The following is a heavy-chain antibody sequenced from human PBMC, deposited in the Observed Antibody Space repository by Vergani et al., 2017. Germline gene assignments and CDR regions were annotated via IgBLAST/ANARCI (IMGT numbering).Heavy chain of an antibody. CDR1: GVSVTDYN. CDR2: LSTTGGA. Sequence: QAQLQESGPGLVKPSETLSLTCHVFGVSVTDYNCNWIRQDPGKGLEWIVSLSTTGGATHASHNPSLKSRVSIAVDTSKSQFSLRLTSVTAAASAIYYCAGDTHSWQRADRWGQGLLVSVSS. V-gene: IGHV4-59*02. D-gene: IGHD6-13*01. J-gene: IGHJ5*02. CDR3: AGDTHSWQRADR.